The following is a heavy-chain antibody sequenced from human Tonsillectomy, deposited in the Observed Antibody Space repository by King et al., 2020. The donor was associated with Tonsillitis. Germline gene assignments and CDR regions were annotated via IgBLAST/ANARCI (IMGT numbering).Heavy chain of an antibody. J-gene: IGHJ5*02. V-gene: IGHV4-34*01. CDR2: INHSGST. CDR1: GGSFSGYY. D-gene: IGHD3-10*01. Sequence: HVQLQQWCAGLLKPSETLSLTCAVYGGSFSGYYWSWIRQPPGKGLEWIGEINHSGSTNYNPSLKSRVTISVDTSKNQFSLKLSSLTAADTAVYYCASLPNNYYYGSGNNNWFDPWGQGTLVTVSS. CDR3: ASLPNNYYYGSGNNNWFDP.